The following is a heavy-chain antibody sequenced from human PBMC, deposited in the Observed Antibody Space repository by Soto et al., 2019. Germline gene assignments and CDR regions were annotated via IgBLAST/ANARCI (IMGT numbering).Heavy chain of an antibody. J-gene: IGHJ5*02. CDR1: GGTFSSYA. CDR3: ARDYDRLGLEPYNWFDP. CDR2: IIPIFGTA. Sequence: QVQLVQSGAEVKKPGSSVKVSCKASGGTFSSYAISWVRQAPGQGLEWMGGIIPIFGTANYAQKVQGRVTITAEESTSTAYMELSSLRSEDTAVYYCARDYDRLGLEPYNWFDPWGQGTLVTVSS. V-gene: IGHV1-69*12. D-gene: IGHD3-22*01.